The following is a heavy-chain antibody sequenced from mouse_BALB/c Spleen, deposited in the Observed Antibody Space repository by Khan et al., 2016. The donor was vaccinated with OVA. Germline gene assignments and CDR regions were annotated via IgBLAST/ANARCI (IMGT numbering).Heavy chain of an antibody. CDR3: ARENYYGSTCYAMDY. D-gene: IGHD1-1*01. CDR2: IAPGSGST. Sequence: DLVKPGASVKLSCKASGYTFTSYCINWIKQRPGQGLEWIGRIAPGSGSTYYNEMFKGKATLTVDTSSSTAYIQLSSLSSEDSAVYFCARENYYGSTCYAMDYWGQGTSVTVSS. J-gene: IGHJ4*01. CDR1: GYTFTSYC. V-gene: IGHV1S41*01.